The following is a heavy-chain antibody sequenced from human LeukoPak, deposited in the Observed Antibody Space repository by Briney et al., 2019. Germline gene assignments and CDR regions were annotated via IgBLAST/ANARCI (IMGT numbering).Heavy chain of an antibody. V-gene: IGHV3-7*01. CDR1: GFTFSSYG. CDR2: IKQDGSEK. CDR3: ARELDAFDI. Sequence: GGTLRLSCAASGFTFSSYGMGWVRQAPGKGLEWVANIKQDGSEKYYVDSVKGRFTISRDNAKNSLYLQMNSLRAEDTAVYYCARELDAFDIWGQGTMVTVSS. J-gene: IGHJ3*02.